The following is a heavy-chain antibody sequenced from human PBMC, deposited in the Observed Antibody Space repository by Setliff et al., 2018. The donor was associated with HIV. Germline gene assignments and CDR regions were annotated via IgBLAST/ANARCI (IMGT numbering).Heavy chain of an antibody. J-gene: IGHJ5*02. CDR1: GGSISSSSYY. CDR3: ARRKGYCSGPSCLEFSWFDP. D-gene: IGHD2-2*01. V-gene: IGHV4-39*01. Sequence: SETLSLTCTVSGGSISSSSYYWGWIRQPPGKGLEWIGSIYYSGSAYYSPSLKSRVTISVDTSKNQFSLRLSSVTAADTAVYYCARRKGYCSGPSCLEFSWFDPWGQGTLVTVSS. CDR2: IYYSGSA.